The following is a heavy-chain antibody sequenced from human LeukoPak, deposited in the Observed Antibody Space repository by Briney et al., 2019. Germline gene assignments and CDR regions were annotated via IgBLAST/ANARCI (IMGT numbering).Heavy chain of an antibody. V-gene: IGHV4-4*07. D-gene: IGHD5-18*01. J-gene: IGHJ4*02. CDR3: AREGYNLGTDF. CDR1: GGSISTYL. Sequence: PSETLSLTCSVSGGSISTYLWSWIRQPAGKGLEWIGHISASGTTNYNASLKSRVTMSADTSKNQFSLRLNSVTAAGTAVYYCAREGYNLGTDFWGQGTLVTVSS. CDR2: ISASGTT.